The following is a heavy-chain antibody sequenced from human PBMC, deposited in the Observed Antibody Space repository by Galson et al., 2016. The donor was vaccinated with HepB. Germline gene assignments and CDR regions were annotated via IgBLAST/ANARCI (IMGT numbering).Heavy chain of an antibody. Sequence: SLRLSCAASGFNFSGFHMSWIRQAPGKGLEWVSFISGSAVTTYYADSVKGRFTLSRDNTKHSLFLQMNSLRVEDTGVYYCARESEHYDYAWGNSYWYYYGLDVWGQGTTVTVSS. CDR1: GFNFSGFH. D-gene: IGHD3-16*01. CDR3: ARESEHYDYAWGNSYWYYYGLDV. CDR2: ISGSAVTT. J-gene: IGHJ6*02. V-gene: IGHV3-11*01.